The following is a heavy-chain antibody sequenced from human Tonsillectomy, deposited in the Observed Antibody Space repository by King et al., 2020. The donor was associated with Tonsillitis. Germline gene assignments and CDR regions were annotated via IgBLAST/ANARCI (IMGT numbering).Heavy chain of an antibody. D-gene: IGHD6-6*01. Sequence: VQLVESGGGVVQPGRSLRLSCAASGFTFSSYAMHWVRQAPGKGLEWVAVISYDGSNKYYADSVKGRFTISRDNSKNTLYLQMNSLRAEDTAVYYCAKIHLEYSSSSDYDAFDIWGQGTMVTVSS. CDR3: AKIHLEYSSSSDYDAFDI. J-gene: IGHJ3*02. V-gene: IGHV3-30*04. CDR2: ISYDGSNK. CDR1: GFTFSSYA.